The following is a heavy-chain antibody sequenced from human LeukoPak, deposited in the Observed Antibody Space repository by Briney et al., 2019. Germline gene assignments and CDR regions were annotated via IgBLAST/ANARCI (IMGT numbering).Heavy chain of an antibody. CDR1: GFTFSSSA. CDR3: AKQLGYCSDGSCYFPY. J-gene: IGHJ4*02. Sequence: GGSLRLSCAASGFTFSSSAMSWVRQAPGKGREWVSAISNNGGYTYYADSVQGRFTISRDNSKSTLCLQMNSLRAEDTAVYYCAKQLGYCSDGSCYFPYWGQGTLVTVSS. CDR2: ISNNGGYT. V-gene: IGHV3-23*01. D-gene: IGHD2-15*01.